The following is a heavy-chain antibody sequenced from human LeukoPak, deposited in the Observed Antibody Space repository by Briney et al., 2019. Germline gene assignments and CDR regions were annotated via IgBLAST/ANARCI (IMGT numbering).Heavy chain of an antibody. V-gene: IGHV1-46*01. CDR3: ARVVYYGSGKNWFDP. Sequence: ASVKVSCKASGYTFTSYYMHWVRQAPGQGLEWMGIINPSGGSTSYAQKLQGRVTMTTDTSTSTAYMELRSLRSDDTAVYYCARVVYYGSGKNWFDPWGQGTLVTVSS. J-gene: IGHJ5*02. D-gene: IGHD3-10*01. CDR1: GYTFTSYY. CDR2: INPSGGST.